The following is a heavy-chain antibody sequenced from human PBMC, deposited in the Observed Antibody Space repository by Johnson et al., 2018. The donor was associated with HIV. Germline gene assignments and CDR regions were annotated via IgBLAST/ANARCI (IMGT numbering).Heavy chain of an antibody. CDR1: GFNFDDYG. D-gene: IGHD3-22*01. CDR2: INWNGDRT. V-gene: IGHV3-20*04. J-gene: IGHJ3*02. CDR3: ARERYYYDSSGSYNPHAFDI. Sequence: EVQLVEPGGGALRPGGSLRLSCVASGFNFDDYGVSWVRQAPGKGLEWVSGINWNGDRTGYADSVKGRFTISRDNAKNSLYLQMNSLRDEDTALYYCARERYYYDSSGSYNPHAFDIWGQGTMVTVSS.